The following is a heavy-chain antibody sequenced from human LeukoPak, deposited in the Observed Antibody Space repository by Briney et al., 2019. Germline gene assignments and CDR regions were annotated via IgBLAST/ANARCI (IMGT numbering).Heavy chain of an antibody. CDR3: ARVTAGEYYFDY. V-gene: IGHV3-30-3*01. Sequence: PGGSLRLSCAASGFTFSSYAVHGLRQAPGKGLEGVAVISYDGSNKYYADSVKGRFTISRDNSKNTLYLQMHRLRAEDTAVYYCARVTAGEYYFDYWGQGTLVTVSS. CDR1: GFTFSSYA. D-gene: IGHD6-19*01. CDR2: ISYDGSNK. J-gene: IGHJ4*02.